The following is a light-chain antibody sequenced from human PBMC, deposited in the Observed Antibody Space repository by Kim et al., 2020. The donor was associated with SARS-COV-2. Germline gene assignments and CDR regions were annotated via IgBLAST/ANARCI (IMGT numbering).Light chain of an antibody. CDR2: GAS. CDR3: QQYNDWPLT. J-gene: IGKJ4*01. Sequence: EVVMTQSPATLSVSPGERATLSCRASQSVSTNLAWYQQKPGQAPRLLIYGASTRATGIPVWFSGSGSGTEFSLTISSLKSEDFAVYYCQQYNDWPLTFGGGTKVDIK. V-gene: IGKV3-15*01. CDR1: QSVSTN.